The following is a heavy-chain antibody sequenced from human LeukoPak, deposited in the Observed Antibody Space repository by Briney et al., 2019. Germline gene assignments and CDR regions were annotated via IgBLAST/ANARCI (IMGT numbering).Heavy chain of an antibody. CDR2: LSYDGFTQ. CDR1: GFTFSAST. D-gene: IGHD3-3*01. CDR3: ARDRLPSDQDDFDY. Sequence: GGSLRLSCVASGFTFSASTMHWVRQAPGKGLEWVAVLSYDGFTQYYADSVKGRFTISRDNSKNTLYLQMNSLRPEDTAVYHCARDRLPSDQDDFDYWGQGTLVTVSS. V-gene: IGHV3-30*04. J-gene: IGHJ4*02.